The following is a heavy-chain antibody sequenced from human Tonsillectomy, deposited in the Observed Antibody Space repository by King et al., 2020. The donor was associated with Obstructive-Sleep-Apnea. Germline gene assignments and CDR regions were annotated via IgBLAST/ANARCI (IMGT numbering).Heavy chain of an antibody. J-gene: IGHJ4*02. D-gene: IGHD1-26*01. CDR1: GFSFNYCD. Sequence: VQLVQSGGGVVQPGRSLRLSCAASGFSFNYCDMHWVRQAPGKGLEWGAVALYDGSNEYYADSVKGRFTISRDNSKRTLYLQMSSLGVEDTAVYYCAKDLERGSDYFDQWGQGTLVTVSS. CDR3: AKDLERGSDYFDQ. CDR2: ALYDGSNE. V-gene: IGHV3-30*18.